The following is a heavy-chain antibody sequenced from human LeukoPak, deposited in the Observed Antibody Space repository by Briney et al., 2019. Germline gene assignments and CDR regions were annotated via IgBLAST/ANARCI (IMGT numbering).Heavy chain of an antibody. CDR1: GFTFSSYA. D-gene: IGHD1-26*01. J-gene: IGHJ4*02. CDR2: INASGGST. CDR3: AKDGRVTNDY. Sequence: PGGSLRLSCAASGFTFSSYAMNWVRQAPGKGLEWVSTINASGGSTYYADSVKGRFTISRDNPKNTLYLQMNSLRAEDTAVYYCAKDGRVTNDYWGQGTLVTVSS. V-gene: IGHV3-23*01.